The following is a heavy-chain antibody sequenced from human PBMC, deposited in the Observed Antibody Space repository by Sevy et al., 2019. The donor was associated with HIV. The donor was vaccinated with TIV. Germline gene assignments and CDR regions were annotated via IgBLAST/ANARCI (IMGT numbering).Heavy chain of an antibody. Sequence: GGSLRLSCAASGFTFSSYAMHWVRQAPGKGLEWVAVISYDGSNKYYADSVKGRFTISRDNSKNTLYLQMNSLRAEDTAVYYCARARYCTNGVCSYFDYWGQRTLVTVSS. CDR3: ARARYCTNGVCSYFDY. D-gene: IGHD2-8*01. J-gene: IGHJ4*02. V-gene: IGHV3-30-3*01. CDR1: GFTFSSYA. CDR2: ISYDGSNK.